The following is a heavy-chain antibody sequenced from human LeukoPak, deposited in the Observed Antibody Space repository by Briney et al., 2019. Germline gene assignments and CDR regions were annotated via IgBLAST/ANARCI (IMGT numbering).Heavy chain of an antibody. V-gene: IGHV4-59*11. CDR3: VRGPGDYYSTDY. J-gene: IGHJ4*02. CDR2: IYYSGRI. CDR1: GGSISSHY. D-gene: IGHD2-21*01. Sequence: SDTLSLTCSVSGGSISSHYWSWIRQPPGKGLEWIGYIYYSGRINYNPSFKSRVTISADTSKNQLSLKVTSVTAADTAVYYCVRGPGDYYSTDYWGQGTLVTVSS.